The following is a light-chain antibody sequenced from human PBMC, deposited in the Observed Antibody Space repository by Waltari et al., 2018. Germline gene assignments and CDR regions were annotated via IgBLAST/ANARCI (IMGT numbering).Light chain of an antibody. Sequence: DIVMTQSPLSLPVTPGEPASTPCRSSQSLLHTKGYNYLDWYLQKPGQSPQLLIYLGSNRASGVPDRFSGSGSGADFTLKISRVEAEDVGVYYCMQALQTPRTFGQGTKVEIK. J-gene: IGKJ1*01. CDR3: MQALQTPRT. CDR1: QSLLHTKGYNY. CDR2: LGS. V-gene: IGKV2-28*01.